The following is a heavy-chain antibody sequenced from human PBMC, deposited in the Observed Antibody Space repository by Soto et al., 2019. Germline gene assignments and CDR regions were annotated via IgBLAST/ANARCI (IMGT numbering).Heavy chain of an antibody. CDR3: ARESGRTYYDILTGYLSPHYYYGMDV. V-gene: IGHV3-48*03. CDR2: ISSSGRTI. CDR1: GFTFSSYE. Sequence: LRLSPAASGFTFSSYEMNRVRQPPGKGLEWVSYISSSGRTIYYEDSVKGRFTISIDNAKNSLYLQMNSLRAEDTAVYYCARESGRTYYDILTGYLSPHYYYGMDVWGQGTTVTVSS. J-gene: IGHJ6*02. D-gene: IGHD3-9*01.